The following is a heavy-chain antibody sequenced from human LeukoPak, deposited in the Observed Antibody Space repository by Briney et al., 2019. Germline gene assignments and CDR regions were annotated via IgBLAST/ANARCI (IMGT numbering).Heavy chain of an antibody. D-gene: IGHD6-13*01. CDR3: ARLYSSSLGRVFDY. J-gene: IGHJ4*02. V-gene: IGHV4-59*01. CDR1: GGSISSYY. Sequence: SETLSLTCTVSGGSISSYYWGWIRQPPGKGLEWIGYISYSGSTNYNPSLKSRVTISVDTSKNQFSLKLSSVTAADTAIYYCARLYSSSLGRVFDYWGQGTLVTVSS. CDR2: ISYSGST.